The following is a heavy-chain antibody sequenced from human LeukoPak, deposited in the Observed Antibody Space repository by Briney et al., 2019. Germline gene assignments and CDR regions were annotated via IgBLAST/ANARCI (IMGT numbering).Heavy chain of an antibody. V-gene: IGHV3-30*04. D-gene: IGHD2/OR15-2a*01. CDR2: ISYDGSNK. J-gene: IGHJ4*02. Sequence: GRSLRLSRAAAGFTFSSYAMHCVRQAPGNGLEGVAVISYDGSNKYYADSMKGRSTISRDNCKNTLYLQMNSLRAEDTAVYYCARIYGPWNYFDYWGQGTLVTVSS. CDR3: ARIYGPWNYFDY. CDR1: GFTFSSYA.